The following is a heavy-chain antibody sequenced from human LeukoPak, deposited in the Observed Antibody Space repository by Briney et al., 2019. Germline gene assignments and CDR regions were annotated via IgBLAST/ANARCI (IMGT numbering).Heavy chain of an antibody. CDR2: ISGRGDNT. CDR3: AIIGRPSSSGPKLDY. Sequence: GGSLRLSCAASGFTFSSSSMSWVRQAPGKGRGWGSAISGRGDNTYYADSVRGRVTISRDNSKNTLALQMNSQRSEDTAVYYCAIIGRPSSSGPKLDYWGQGTLVTVSS. D-gene: IGHD6-6*01. J-gene: IGHJ4*02. CDR1: GFTFSSSS. V-gene: IGHV3-23*01.